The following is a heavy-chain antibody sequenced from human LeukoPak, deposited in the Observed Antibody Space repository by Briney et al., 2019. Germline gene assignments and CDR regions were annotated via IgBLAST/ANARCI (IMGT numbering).Heavy chain of an antibody. CDR1: GFGFSTST. Sequence: PGGSLRLPCAASGFGFSTSTMNWVRQAPGKGLEWISSIGWSSRDMYYADSVRGRFTISRDNAKNSLFLTMNSLRVEDTSVYYCVRGDSRDYWGQGTLVTVSS. D-gene: IGHD3-22*01. CDR2: IGWSSRDM. CDR3: VRGDSRDY. J-gene: IGHJ4*02. V-gene: IGHV3-21*01.